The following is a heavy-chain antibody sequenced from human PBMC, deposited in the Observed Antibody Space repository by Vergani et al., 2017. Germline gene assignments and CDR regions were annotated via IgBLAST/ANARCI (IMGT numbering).Heavy chain of an antibody. Sequence: EVQLVESGGGLVKPGGSLGLSCAASGFTFSSYSMNWVRQAPGKGLEWVSSISSSSSYIYYADSVKGRFTISRDNAKNSLYLQMNSLRAEDTAVYYCARAKRXGYYDSSGYYSFDYWGQGTLVTVSS. V-gene: IGHV3-21*01. CDR3: ARAKRXGYYDSSGYYSFDY. CDR2: ISSSSSYI. J-gene: IGHJ4*02. CDR1: GFTFSSYS. D-gene: IGHD3-22*01.